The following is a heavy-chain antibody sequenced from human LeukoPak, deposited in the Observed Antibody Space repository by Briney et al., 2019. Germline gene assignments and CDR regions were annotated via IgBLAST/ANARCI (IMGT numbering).Heavy chain of an antibody. Sequence: GGSLRLSCAASGFTVSGNYMSWVRQAPGKGLEWVSVIYNDGTTYYADSVKGRFTISRDNSRNTVYLQMNSLRAGDTAIYYCARTPLRGSDAFDIWGQGTMVTVSS. V-gene: IGHV3-53*01. CDR3: ARTPLRGSDAFDI. J-gene: IGHJ3*02. CDR1: GFTVSGNY. D-gene: IGHD1-26*01. CDR2: IYNDGTT.